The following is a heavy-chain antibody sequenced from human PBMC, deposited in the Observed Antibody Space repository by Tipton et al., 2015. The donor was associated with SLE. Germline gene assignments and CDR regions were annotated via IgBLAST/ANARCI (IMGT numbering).Heavy chain of an antibody. CDR2: IIPLFDTT. Sequence: QLVQSGAEVKKPGASVRVSCRASGYTFTSYGISWVRQAPGQGLEWMGGIIPLFDTTNYAQKFQGRATITADESTSTVFLDLSSLRSDDTAIYYCARDLSRTYYGLDVWGQGTTVAVSS. CDR1: GYTFTSYG. CDR3: ARDLSRTYYGLDV. V-gene: IGHV1-69*01. J-gene: IGHJ6*02.